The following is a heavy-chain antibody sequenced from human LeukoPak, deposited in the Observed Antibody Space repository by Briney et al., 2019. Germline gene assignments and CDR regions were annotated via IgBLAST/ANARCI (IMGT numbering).Heavy chain of an antibody. Sequence: SETLSLTCTVSGGSISSSSYYWGWIRQPPGKGLEWIGSIYYSGGTYYNPSLKSRVTISVDTSKNQFSLKLSSVTAADTAVYYCARRLVLWFGELFDYWGQGTLVTVSS. V-gene: IGHV4-39*01. CDR2: IYYSGGT. CDR3: ARRLVLWFGELFDY. CDR1: GGSISSSSYY. D-gene: IGHD3-10*01. J-gene: IGHJ4*02.